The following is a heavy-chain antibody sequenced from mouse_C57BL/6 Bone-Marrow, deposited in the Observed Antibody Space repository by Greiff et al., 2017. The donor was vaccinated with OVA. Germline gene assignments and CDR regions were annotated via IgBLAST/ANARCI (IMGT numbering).Heavy chain of an antibody. D-gene: IGHD1-1*01. CDR2: INPGSGGT. J-gene: IGHJ1*03. Sequence: VQLQQSGAELVRPGTSVKVSCKASGYAFTNYLIEWVKQRPGQGLEWIGVINPGSGGTDYNEKFKGKATLTADKSSSTAYMQLSSLTSEDSAVYFCARPDSYGSSYWYFDVWGTGTTVTVSS. V-gene: IGHV1-54*01. CDR1: GYAFTNYL. CDR3: ARPDSYGSSYWYFDV.